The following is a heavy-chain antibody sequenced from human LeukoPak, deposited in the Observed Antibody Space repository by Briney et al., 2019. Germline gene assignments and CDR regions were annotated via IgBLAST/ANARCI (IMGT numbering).Heavy chain of an antibody. CDR3: ARDGPAQMVDFDY. J-gene: IGHJ4*02. CDR1: AYTFSCTRLY. V-gene: IGHV1-2*02. Sequence: VQVSRLVSAYTFSCTRLYLSWPRQPRGPAIQFMGWIYTYTGATHYAQKFQGRVAMTRHTAIRTAYMELSRLRPDDTAVYYCARDGPAQMVDFDYWGQGTLVTASS. D-gene: IGHD3-10*01. CDR2: IYTYTGAT.